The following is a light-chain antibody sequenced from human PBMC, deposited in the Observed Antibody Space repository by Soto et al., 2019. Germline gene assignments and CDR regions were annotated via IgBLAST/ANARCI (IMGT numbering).Light chain of an antibody. Sequence: DIQMTQSPSTLSASVGDRVTITCRASQYIHNYLAWYQQKPGEAPKLLIYEEANLESGVPSRFSGSGTGTEFTLTISSLQPDDFATYYCQQSNNYPWTFGQGTRVEI. CDR3: QQSNNYPWT. CDR1: QYIHNY. CDR2: EEA. V-gene: IGKV1-5*03. J-gene: IGKJ1*01.